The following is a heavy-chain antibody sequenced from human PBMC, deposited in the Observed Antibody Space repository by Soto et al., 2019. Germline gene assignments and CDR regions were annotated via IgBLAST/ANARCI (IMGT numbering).Heavy chain of an antibody. J-gene: IGHJ5*02. CDR1: GFTFSSYA. V-gene: IGHV3-23*01. D-gene: IGHD3-9*01. Sequence: PGGSLRLSCAASGFTFSSYAMSWVRQAPGKGLEWVSAISGSGGSTYYADSVKGRFTISRDNSKSTLYLQMNSLRAEDTAVYYCAKHGMRNYDILTDWFDPWGQGTLVTVSS. CDR2: ISGSGGST. CDR3: AKHGMRNYDILTDWFDP.